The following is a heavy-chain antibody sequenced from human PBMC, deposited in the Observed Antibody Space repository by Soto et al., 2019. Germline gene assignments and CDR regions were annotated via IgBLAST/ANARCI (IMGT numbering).Heavy chain of an antibody. D-gene: IGHD2-15*01. J-gene: IGHJ5*02. CDR3: AKVSRDGSQVA. CDR2: FTSDGAT. CDR1: GFIFSSYA. Sequence: EVQLLASGGGLVQPGGSLRLSCAASGFIFSSYAMSWVRQAPGKGLEWVSTFTSDGATYYADSVRARFTISRDNSKNTLFLQTNSLRAEDTGLYYCAKVSRDGSQVAWGQGTLVTVSS. V-gene: IGHV3-23*01.